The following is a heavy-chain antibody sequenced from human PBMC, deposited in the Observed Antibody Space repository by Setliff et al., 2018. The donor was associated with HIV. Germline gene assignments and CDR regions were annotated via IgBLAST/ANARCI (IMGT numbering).Heavy chain of an antibody. CDR3: TTIVGFCSSTRCYSDY. CDR1: GFSFGDFA. J-gene: IGHJ4*02. D-gene: IGHD2-2*01. Sequence: SLRLSCTTSGFSFGDFAMSWFRQAPGKGLECVGFIRSKAYGGTTEYAASVKGRFTISRDDSKNTLYLQMNSLKTEDTAVYYCTTIVGFCSSTRCYSDYWGQGTLVTVSS. V-gene: IGHV3-49*03. CDR2: IRSKAYGGTT.